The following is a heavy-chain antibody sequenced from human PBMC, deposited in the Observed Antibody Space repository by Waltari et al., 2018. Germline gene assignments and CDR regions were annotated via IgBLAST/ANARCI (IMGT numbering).Heavy chain of an antibody. CDR1: GGSISSSSYY. CDR3: ASTSRLRPPLPLYYYGMDV. Sequence: QLQLQESGPGLVKPSETLSLTCTVSGGSISSSSYYVGWIRQPPGKGLEWIGSIYYSGRPYYNPSLKSRVTISVDTSKNQFSLKLSSVTAADTAVYYCASTSRLRPPLPLYYYGMDVWGQGTTVTVSS. D-gene: IGHD3-16*01. J-gene: IGHJ6*02. CDR2: IYYSGRP. V-gene: IGHV4-39*01.